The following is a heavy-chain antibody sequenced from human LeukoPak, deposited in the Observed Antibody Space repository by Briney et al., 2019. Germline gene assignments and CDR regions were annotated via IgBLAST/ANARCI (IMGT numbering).Heavy chain of an antibody. CDR2: IYTSGST. V-gene: IGHV4-61*02. Sequence: SETLSLTCTVSGGSISSGSYYWSWIRQPAGKGLEWIGRIYTSGSTNYNPSLKSRVTISVDTSKNQFSLKLSSVTAADTAVYYSARMDYYDSSGVFDYWGQGTLVTVSS. CDR3: ARMDYYDSSGVFDY. J-gene: IGHJ4*02. CDR1: GGSISSGSYY. D-gene: IGHD3-22*01.